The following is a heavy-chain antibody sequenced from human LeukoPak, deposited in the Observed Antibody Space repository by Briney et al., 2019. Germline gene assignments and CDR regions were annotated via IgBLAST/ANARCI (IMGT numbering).Heavy chain of an antibody. J-gene: IGHJ4*02. Sequence: GGSLRLSCAASGFTFSSYSMNWVRQAPGKGLEWVSAISGSGDTTYYADSVKGRFTISRDNSKNTLYLQMSSLRAEDTAVYYCAKSESGSYSSFDYWGQGTLVTVSS. CDR2: ISGSGDTT. D-gene: IGHD1-26*01. CDR3: AKSESGSYSSFDY. CDR1: GFTFSSYS. V-gene: IGHV3-23*01.